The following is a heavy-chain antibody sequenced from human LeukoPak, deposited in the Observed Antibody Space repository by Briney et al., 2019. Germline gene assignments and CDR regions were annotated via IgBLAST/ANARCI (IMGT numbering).Heavy chain of an antibody. CDR1: GGSISSYY. CDR2: IYTSGST. V-gene: IGHV4-4*07. Sequence: PSETLSLTCTVSGGSISSYYWSWIRQPAGKGLEWIGRIYTSGSTNYNPSLKSRVTISVDTSKNQFSLKLSSVTAADTAVYYCARGMRWLPNNWFDPWGQGTLVTVSS. J-gene: IGHJ5*02. CDR3: ARGMRWLPNNWFDP. D-gene: IGHD5-24*01.